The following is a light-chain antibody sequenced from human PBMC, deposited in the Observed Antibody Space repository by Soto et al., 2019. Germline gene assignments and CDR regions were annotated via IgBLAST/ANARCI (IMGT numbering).Light chain of an antibody. CDR1: QGISSY. CDR2: AAS. CDR3: QQLNSYPPT. J-gene: IGKJ1*01. V-gene: IGKV1-9*01. Sequence: DIQLTQSPSFLSASVGDRVTITCRASQGISSYLAWYQQKPGKAPKLLIYAASTLQSGVPSRFSGSGSGTEFTLTISSLQPEEFATYYCQQLNSYPPTFGQGTRVDIK.